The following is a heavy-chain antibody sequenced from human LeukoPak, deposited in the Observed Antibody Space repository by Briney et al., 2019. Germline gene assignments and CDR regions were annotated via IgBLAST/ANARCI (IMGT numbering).Heavy chain of an antibody. J-gene: IGHJ5*02. CDR2: IYYSGST. CDR3: ARGAWGFDP. Sequence: PSETLSLTCTVSGGSINSYYWSWIRQSPEKGLEWIGYIYYSGSTNYSPSLRSRVTISVDASKNQFSLQLSSVTAADTAVYYCARGAWGFDPWGQGTLVTVSS. CDR1: GGSINSYY. D-gene: IGHD1-26*01. V-gene: IGHV4-59*01.